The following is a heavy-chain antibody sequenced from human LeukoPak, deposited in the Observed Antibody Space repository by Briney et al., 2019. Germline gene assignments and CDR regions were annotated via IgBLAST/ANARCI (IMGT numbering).Heavy chain of an antibody. CDR1: GFTFSSYA. V-gene: IGHV3-23*01. D-gene: IGHD2-2*01. CDR3: AKTASHIVVVPAASPGLTDYYYYGMDV. J-gene: IGHJ6*02. CDR2: ISGSGGST. Sequence: KPGGSLRLSCAASGFTFSSYAMSWVRQAPGKGLEWVSAISGSGGSTYYADSVKGRFTISRDNSKNTLYLRMNSLRAEDTAVYYCAKTASHIVVVPAASPGLTDYYYYGMDVWGQGTTVTVSS.